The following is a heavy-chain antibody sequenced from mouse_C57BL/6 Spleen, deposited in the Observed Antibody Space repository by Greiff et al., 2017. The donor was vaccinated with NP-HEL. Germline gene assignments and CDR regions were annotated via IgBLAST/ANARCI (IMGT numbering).Heavy chain of an antibody. CDR2: IHPNSGST. Sequence: QVQLQQPGAELVKPGASVKLSCKASGYTFTSYWMHWVKQRPGQGLEWIGMIHPNSGSTNYNEKFKSKATLTVDKSSSTAYMQLSSLTSEDSAVYYCAREDYYSAWFAYWGQGTLVTVSA. V-gene: IGHV1-64*01. CDR3: AREDYYSAWFAY. J-gene: IGHJ3*01. CDR1: GYTFTSYW. D-gene: IGHD2-12*01.